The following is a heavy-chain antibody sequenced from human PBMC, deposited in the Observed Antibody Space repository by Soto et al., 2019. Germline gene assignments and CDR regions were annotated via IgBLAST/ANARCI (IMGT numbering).Heavy chain of an antibody. V-gene: IGHV4-34*01. CDR1: GGSFSGYF. Sequence: TSETLSLTCGVYGGSFSGYFWTWVRQPPGKGLEWIGQINHSRNTNYNPTLKSRVTMSVDTSKNQFSLNLTSVTAADTAVYYCARAQLVDFTVLAVATYFDFWGQGALVTVSS. CDR2: INHSRNT. D-gene: IGHD2-15*01. CDR3: ARAQLVDFTVLAVATYFDF. J-gene: IGHJ4*02.